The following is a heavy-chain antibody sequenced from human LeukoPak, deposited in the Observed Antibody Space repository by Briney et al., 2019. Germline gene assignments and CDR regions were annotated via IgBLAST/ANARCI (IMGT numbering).Heavy chain of an antibody. CDR1: GGSISSGSYY. Sequence: PSETLSLTCTVSGGSISSGSYYWSWIRQPAGKGLEWIGRIYTSGSTNYNPSLKSRVTISVDTSKNQFSLKLSSVTAADTAVYYCARGLPSTVTTPFDPWGQGTLVTVSS. CDR3: ARGLPSTVTTPFDP. D-gene: IGHD4-17*01. CDR2: IYTSGST. V-gene: IGHV4-61*02. J-gene: IGHJ5*02.